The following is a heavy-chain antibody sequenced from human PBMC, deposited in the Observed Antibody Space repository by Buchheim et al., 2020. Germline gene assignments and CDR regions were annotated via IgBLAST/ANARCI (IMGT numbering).Heavy chain of an antibody. V-gene: IGHV4-31*03. J-gene: IGHJ4*02. CDR3: AKMRDSSSWYPFYFDY. CDR1: GGSISSGGYY. Sequence: QVQLQESGPGLVKPSQTLSLTCTVSGGSISSGGYYWSWIRQHPGKGLEWIGYIYYSWNTYYNPSLKRRVTIPVDTSKNQLPLKLSSVTAADTAVYYCAKMRDSSSWYPFYFDYWGQGTL. D-gene: IGHD6-13*01. CDR2: IYYSWNT.